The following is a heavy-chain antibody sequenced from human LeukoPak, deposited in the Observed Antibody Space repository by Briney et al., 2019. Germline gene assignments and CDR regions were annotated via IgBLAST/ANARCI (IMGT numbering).Heavy chain of an antibody. CDR1: GFTFSSYW. CDR3: ASSPLLWFGGGYYYYYMDV. Sequence: GGSLRLSCAASGFTFSSYWMSWVRQAPGKGLEWVANIKQDGSEKYYVDSVKGRFTISRDNAKNSLYLQMNSLRAEDTAVYYCASSPLLWFGGGYYYYYMDVWGKGTTVTVSS. CDR2: IKQDGSEK. J-gene: IGHJ6*03. D-gene: IGHD3-10*01. V-gene: IGHV3-7*03.